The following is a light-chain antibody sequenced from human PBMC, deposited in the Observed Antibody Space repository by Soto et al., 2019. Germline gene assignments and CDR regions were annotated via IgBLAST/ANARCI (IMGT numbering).Light chain of an antibody. Sequence: EMAMTQSPDTLSVSPGERATLSCRASQSVRTDLVWYQQKPGQAPRLLIYGASTRATGIPARFSGSGPGTEFTLTISRLQSEDFAVYYCQQCKNWPPTFGQGTKVDIK. CDR1: QSVRTD. CDR3: QQCKNWPPT. CDR2: GAS. V-gene: IGKV3-15*01. J-gene: IGKJ1*01.